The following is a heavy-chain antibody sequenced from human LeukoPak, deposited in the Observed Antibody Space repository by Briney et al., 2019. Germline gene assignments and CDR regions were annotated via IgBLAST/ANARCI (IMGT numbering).Heavy chain of an antibody. Sequence: ASVKVSCKASGGTFSSYAISWVRQAPGQGLEWMGWISAYNGNTNYAQKLQGRVTMTTDTSTSTAYMELRSLRSDDTAVYYCARDRVLNAFDIWGQGTMVTVSS. D-gene: IGHD3-9*01. CDR2: ISAYNGNT. J-gene: IGHJ3*02. V-gene: IGHV1-18*01. CDR1: GGTFSSYA. CDR3: ARDRVLNAFDI.